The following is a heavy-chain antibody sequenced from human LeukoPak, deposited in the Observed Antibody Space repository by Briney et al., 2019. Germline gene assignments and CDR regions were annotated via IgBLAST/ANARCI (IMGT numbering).Heavy chain of an antibody. D-gene: IGHD6-19*01. CDR1: GGSFSGYY. V-gene: IGHV4-34*01. Sequence: SQTLSLTCAVNGGSFSGYYWSWIRQPPGKGQEWIGEINHSGSTNYNPSLKSRVTISVDTSKNQFSLKLSSVTAADTAVYYCARTAVAGVWPYYFDYWGQGTLVTVSS. CDR3: ARTAVAGVWPYYFDY. CDR2: INHSGST. J-gene: IGHJ4*02.